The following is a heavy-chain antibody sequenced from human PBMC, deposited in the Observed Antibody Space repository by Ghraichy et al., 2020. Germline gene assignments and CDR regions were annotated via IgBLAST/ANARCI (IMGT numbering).Heavy chain of an antibody. CDR1: GYTFTGYY. J-gene: IGHJ4*02. CDR2: INPNSGGT. D-gene: IGHD3-16*02. V-gene: IGHV1-2*02. CDR3: TRGNTITFGGVIAAY. Sequence: ASVKVSCKASGYTFTGYYMHWVRQAPGQGLEWMGWINPNSGGTNYAQKFQGRVTMTRDTSISTAYMELSRLRSDDTAVYYCTRGNTITFGGVIAAYWGQGTLVTVSS.